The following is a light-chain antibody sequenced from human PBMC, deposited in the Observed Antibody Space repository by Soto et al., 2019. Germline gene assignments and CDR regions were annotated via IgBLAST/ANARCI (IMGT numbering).Light chain of an antibody. CDR1: QSVSSN. V-gene: IGKV3-15*01. J-gene: IGKJ1*01. Sequence: EIVMTQSPATLSVSPGERATLSCRASQSVSSNLAWYQQKVGQAPRVLIYDASTRATGIPGRFSGSGSGTEFTLTISSVQSEDFAVYYCQQYNNWPETFGQGTQVEIK. CDR3: QQYNNWPET. CDR2: DAS.